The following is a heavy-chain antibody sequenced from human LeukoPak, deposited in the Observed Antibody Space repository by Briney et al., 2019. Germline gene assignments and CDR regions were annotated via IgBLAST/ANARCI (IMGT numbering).Heavy chain of an antibody. CDR2: INPSGGGT. Sequence: ASVKVSCRASGYTFTSYYMHWVRQAPGRGLEWMGIINPSGGGTSYAQKFQGRVTLTRDTSTSTVYMELSSLRSEDTAVYYCARGGMGIQLWPFDYWGQGTLVTVSS. D-gene: IGHD5-18*01. V-gene: IGHV1-46*01. CDR1: GYTFTSYY. J-gene: IGHJ4*02. CDR3: ARGGMGIQLWPFDY.